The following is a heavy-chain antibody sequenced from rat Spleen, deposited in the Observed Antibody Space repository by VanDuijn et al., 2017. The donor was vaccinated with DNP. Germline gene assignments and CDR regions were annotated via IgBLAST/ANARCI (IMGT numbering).Heavy chain of an antibody. J-gene: IGHJ4*01. CDR1: GFSLTNYG. CDR3: TKESRNYYDGYVMDA. V-gene: IGHV2S75*01. D-gene: IGHD1-12*02. CDR2: IWGDGNT. Sequence: QVQLKESGPVLVQASETLSLTCTVSGFSLTNYGVIWVRQSPGKGLEWMGIIWGDGNTGYNSALKSRLSINRDTSKSQVFLKMNSLQTDDTAIYYCTKESRNYYDGYVMDAWGQGASVTVSS.